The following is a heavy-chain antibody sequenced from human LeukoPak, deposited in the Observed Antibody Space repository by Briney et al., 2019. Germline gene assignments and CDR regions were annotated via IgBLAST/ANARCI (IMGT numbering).Heavy chain of an antibody. Sequence: GGSLRLSCAASGFTFSSYVMYWVRQAPGKGLEWVAVISHDRGKKYYADSVKGRFTVSRDNSNSTLYLQMKSLTGDDTARFYCARGAGYYGMDVWGQGTTVTVS. CDR3: ARGAGYYGMDV. CDR2: ISHDRGKK. D-gene: IGHD3-16*01. CDR1: GFTFSSYV. J-gene: IGHJ6*02. V-gene: IGHV3-30*04.